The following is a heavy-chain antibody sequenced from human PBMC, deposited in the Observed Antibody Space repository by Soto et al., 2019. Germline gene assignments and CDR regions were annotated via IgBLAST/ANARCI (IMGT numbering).Heavy chain of an antibody. J-gene: IGHJ6*02. CDR2: IWFDGNNK. CDR3: ARSQEPGSGMDA. Sequence: QVQLVESGGGVVQPGRPLRLSCAASGFTFSDYGMHWVRQAPGKGLEWLAVIWFDGNNKYYADSVKGRFTISRDNSQHMMDLQMNDLKAEDAAYYYCARSQEPGSGMDAWGHGTTVMVSS. V-gene: IGHV3-33*01. D-gene: IGHD6-25*01. CDR1: GFTFSDYG.